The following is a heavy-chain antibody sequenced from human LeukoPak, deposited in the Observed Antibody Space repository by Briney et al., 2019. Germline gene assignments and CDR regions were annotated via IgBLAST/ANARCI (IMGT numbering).Heavy chain of an antibody. V-gene: IGHV1-69*05. CDR1: GGTFSSYA. CDR3: ARSRRVTMVVTQPYYYYMDV. D-gene: IGHD4-23*01. Sequence: SVKVSCKASGGTFSSYAISWVRQAPGQGLEWMGGIIPIFGTANYAQKFQGRVTITTDESTSTAYMELSSLRSEDTAVYYCARSRRVTMVVTQPYYYYMDVWGKGATVTVSS. CDR2: IIPIFGTA. J-gene: IGHJ6*03.